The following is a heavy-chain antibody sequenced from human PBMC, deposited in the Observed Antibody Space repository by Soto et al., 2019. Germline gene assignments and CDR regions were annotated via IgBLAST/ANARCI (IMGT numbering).Heavy chain of an antibody. CDR2: FIAIIIST. V-gene: IGHV3-23*01. Sequence: GGSLRLSCAASGFNFNSHAMTWVRQAPGKGLEWVSTFIAIIISTYYADSVKGRFTISRDNSKNTLYLQMSSLRVEDTAVYHCARVDTPTVRVGMDVWGQGTTVTVSS. J-gene: IGHJ6*02. CDR3: ARVDTPTVRVGMDV. CDR1: GFNFNSHA. D-gene: IGHD2-15*01.